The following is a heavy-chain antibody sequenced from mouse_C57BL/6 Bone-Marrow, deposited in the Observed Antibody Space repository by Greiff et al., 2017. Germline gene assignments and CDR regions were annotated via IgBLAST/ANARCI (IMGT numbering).Heavy chain of an antibody. Sequence: VPPPPSFSYLLRPGASVKLSCTASGFNIKNTYMHWVKQRPEQGLEWIGRIDPANGNTKYAPKFQGKATITADTSSNTAYLQLSSLTSEDTAIYYCARKRYYAMDYWGQGTSVTVSS. CDR1: GFNIKNTY. V-gene: IGHV14-3*01. J-gene: IGHJ4*01. CDR2: IDPANGNT. CDR3: ARKRYYAMDY.